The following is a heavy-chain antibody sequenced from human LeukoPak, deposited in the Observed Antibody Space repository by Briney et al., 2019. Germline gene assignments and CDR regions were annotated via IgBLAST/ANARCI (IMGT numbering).Heavy chain of an antibody. CDR1: GFTFSYYW. CDR3: AMGESSSWHQYFQH. J-gene: IGHJ1*01. Sequence: GGSLRLSCAASGFTFSYYWMHWVRQAPGKGLVWVSRINSDGSSTRYADSVKGRFTISRDNAKNTLYLQMNSLRAEDTAVYYCAMGESSSWHQYFQHWGQGTLVTVSS. CDR2: INSDGSST. V-gene: IGHV3-74*01. D-gene: IGHD6-13*01.